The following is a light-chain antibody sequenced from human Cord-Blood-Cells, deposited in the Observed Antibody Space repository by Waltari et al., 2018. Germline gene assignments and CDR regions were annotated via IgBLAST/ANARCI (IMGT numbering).Light chain of an antibody. J-gene: IGKJ5*01. V-gene: IGKV1-39*01. Sequence: SLSASVGDRVTITCRASQSISSYLNWYQQKPGKAPKLLIYAASSLQSGVPSRFSGSGSGTDFTLTISSLQPEDFATYYCQQGITFGQGTRLEIK. CDR1: QSISSY. CDR2: AAS. CDR3: QQGIT.